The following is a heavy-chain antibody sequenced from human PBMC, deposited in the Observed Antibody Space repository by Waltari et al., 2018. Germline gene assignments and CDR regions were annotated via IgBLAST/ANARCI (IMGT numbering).Heavy chain of an antibody. J-gene: IGHJ4*02. D-gene: IGHD3-22*01. Sequence: EVQLLEFGGGLVQPGGSLRLSCAASGFTFSSYAMSWVRQAPGKGLEWVSAISGSGGSTYYADSVKGRFTISRDNSKNTLYLQMNSLRAEDTAVYYCAKAGDAGYDSSGYRGYYFDYWGQGTLVTVSS. CDR1: GFTFSSYA. CDR3: AKAGDAGYDSSGYRGYYFDY. V-gene: IGHV3-23*01. CDR2: ISGSGGST.